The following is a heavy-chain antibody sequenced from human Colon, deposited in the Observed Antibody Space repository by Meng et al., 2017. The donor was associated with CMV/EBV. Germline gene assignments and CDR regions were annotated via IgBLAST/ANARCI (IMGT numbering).Heavy chain of an antibody. D-gene: IGHD3-10*01. CDR3: ARDTRGGLGMDV. Sequence: GESLKISCAASGFTFSSYAMSWVRQAPGKGLEWVSAISGSGGSTYYADSVKGRFTISRDNSKNTLYLQMNSLRAEDTAVYYCARDTRGGLGMDVWGQGTTVTVSS. CDR1: GFTFSSYA. V-gene: IGHV3-23*01. CDR2: ISGSGGST. J-gene: IGHJ6*02.